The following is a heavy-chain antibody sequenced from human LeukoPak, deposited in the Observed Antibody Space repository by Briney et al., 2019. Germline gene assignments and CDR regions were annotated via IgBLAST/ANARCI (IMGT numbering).Heavy chain of an antibody. D-gene: IGHD2-2*01. J-gene: IGHJ4*02. V-gene: IGHV3-23*01. CDR3: AKGRCSRTICSFEN. Sequence: PGRSLRLSCAASGFTFSSYAMNWVRQAPGKGLEWVSTITDSGGTTSYADSVKGRFTICRDNYKTTLYLQMNSLRAEDTARYYCAKGRCSRTICSFENWVQETVVSVSS. CDR2: ITDSGGTT. CDR1: GFTFSSYA.